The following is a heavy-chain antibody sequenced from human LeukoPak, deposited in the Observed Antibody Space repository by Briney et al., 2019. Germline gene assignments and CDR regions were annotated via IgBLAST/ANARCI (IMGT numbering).Heavy chain of an antibody. CDR3: AREPLRTVHGVSDAFDI. J-gene: IGHJ3*02. V-gene: IGHV4-4*02. Sequence: SETLSLTCGVSGGSIISNNWWSWVRQPPGKGLEWIGEIFHSGGTSYNPSLKSRVTISLDKPKNQFSLKLTSVTAADTAVYFCAREPLRTVHGVSDAFDIWGQGTMVTVSS. D-gene: IGHD3-10*01. CDR2: IFHSGGT. CDR1: GGSIISNNW.